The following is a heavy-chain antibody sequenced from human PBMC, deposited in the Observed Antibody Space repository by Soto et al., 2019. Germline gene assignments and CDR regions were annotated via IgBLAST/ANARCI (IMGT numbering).Heavy chain of an antibody. J-gene: IGHJ6*02. Sequence: QVQLVQSGAEVKKPGSSVKVSCKASGGTFSRYPISWVRQAPGQGLEWMGGIIPMYGTSNYAQNFQGRLSIFAIKSTSTAYKELSSQRSDDTAIYYCARHLGEVHVVVISHFFDAMDVWGQGTTVTVYS. CDR2: IIPMYGTS. V-gene: IGHV1-69*06. D-gene: IGHD3-22*01. CDR3: ARHLGEVHVVVISHFFDAMDV. CDR1: GGTFSRYP.